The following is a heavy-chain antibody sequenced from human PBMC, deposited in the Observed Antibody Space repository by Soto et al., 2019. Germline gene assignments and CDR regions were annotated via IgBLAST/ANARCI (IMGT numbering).Heavy chain of an antibody. D-gene: IGHD2-15*01. J-gene: IGHJ6*02. V-gene: IGHV3-21*01. CDR2: ISSSSSYI. CDR1: GFTFSSYS. CDR3: ARGXCGGSCLPAYYYYGMDV. Sequence: GGSLRLSCAASGFTFSSYSMNWVRQAPGKGLERVSSISSSSSYIYYADSVKGRFTISRDNAKNSLYLQMNSLRAEDTAVYYCARGXCGGSCLPAYYYYGMDVWGQGTTVTVSS.